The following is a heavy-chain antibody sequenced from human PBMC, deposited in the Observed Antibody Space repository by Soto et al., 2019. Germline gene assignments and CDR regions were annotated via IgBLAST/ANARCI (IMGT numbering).Heavy chain of an antibody. CDR3: AREIVVVVAATPYNWFDP. V-gene: IGHV4-30-4*01. CDR2: IYYSGST. J-gene: IGHJ5*02. D-gene: IGHD2-15*01. Sequence: QVQLQESGPGLVKPSQTLSLTCTVSGGSISSGDYYWSWIRQPPGKGLEWIGYIYYSGSTYYNPSRKSRVTISVDTSKNQFSLKLSSVTAADTAVYYCAREIVVVVAATPYNWFDPWGQGTLVTVSS. CDR1: GGSISSGDYY.